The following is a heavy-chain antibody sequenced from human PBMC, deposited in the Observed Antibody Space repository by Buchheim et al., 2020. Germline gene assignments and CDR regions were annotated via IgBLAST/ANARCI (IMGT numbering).Heavy chain of an antibody. J-gene: IGHJ6*02. CDR3: VKAYYYGSGDYYSKLGYYYGMDV. CDR2: ISYAGNKK. CDR1: GFTFSSYG. D-gene: IGHD3-10*01. V-gene: IGHV3-30*18. Sequence: QVQLVESGGGVVQAGRSLRLSCGASGFTFSSYGMHWVRQAPGKGLEWVAVISYAGNKKYSADSVKGRFTISRDNSKNTLSLEMNSLRAEDTAVYYCVKAYYYGSGDYYSKLGYYYGMDVWGQGTT.